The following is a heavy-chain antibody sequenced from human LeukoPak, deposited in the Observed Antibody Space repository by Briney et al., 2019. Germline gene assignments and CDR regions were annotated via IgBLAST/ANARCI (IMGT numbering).Heavy chain of an antibody. J-gene: IGHJ4*02. CDR3: ARDLGYGSGSYLD. Sequence: ASVKVSCKASGGTFSSYAISWVRQAPGQGLEWMGGIIPIFGTANYAQKFQGRVTITTDESTSTAYMELSSLRYEDTAVYYCARDLGYGSGSYLDWGQGTLVTVSS. CDR2: IIPIFGTA. D-gene: IGHD3-10*01. CDR1: GGTFSSYA. V-gene: IGHV1-69*05.